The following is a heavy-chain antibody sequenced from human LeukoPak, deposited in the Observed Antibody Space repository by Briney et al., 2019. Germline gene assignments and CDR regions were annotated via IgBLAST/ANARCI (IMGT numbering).Heavy chain of an antibody. CDR3: ARYNWNDGYFDY. CDR1: GYSISSGYY. V-gene: IGHV4-38-2*01. J-gene: IGHJ4*02. D-gene: IGHD1-1*01. CDR2: IYQSGST. Sequence: SSETLSLTCAVSGYSISSGYYWGWIRQPPGKGLEWIGSIYQSGSTYYNPSLKSRVTISVDTSKNQFSLKLSSVTAADTAVYYCARYNWNDGYFDYWGQGTLVTVSS.